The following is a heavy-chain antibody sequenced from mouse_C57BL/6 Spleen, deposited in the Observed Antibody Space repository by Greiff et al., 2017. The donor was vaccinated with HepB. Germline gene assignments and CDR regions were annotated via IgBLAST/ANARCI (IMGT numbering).Heavy chain of an antibody. J-gene: IGHJ2*01. CDR2: IYPGSGST. V-gene: IGHV1-55*01. CDR1: GYTFTSYW. Sequence: QVQLQQPGAELVKPGASVKMSCKASGYTFTSYWITWVKQRPGQGLEWIGDIYPGSGSTNYNEKFKSKATLTVDTSSSTAYMQLSSLTSEDSAVDYCARSGGDSSGFFDYWGQGTTLTVSS. CDR3: ARSGGDSSGFFDY. D-gene: IGHD3-2*02.